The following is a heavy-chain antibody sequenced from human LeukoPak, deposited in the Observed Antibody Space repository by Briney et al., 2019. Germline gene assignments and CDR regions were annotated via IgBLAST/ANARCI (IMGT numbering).Heavy chain of an antibody. D-gene: IGHD3-9*01. CDR1: GGSISSYY. Sequence: PSETLSLTCTVSGGSISSYYWSWLRHPPGKGLEWIGYIYYSGSTNYNPSLKSRVTISVDTSKNQFSLKLSSVTAADTAVYYCARGPPASYYDILTGYGAGFDPWGQGTLVTVSS. CDR2: IYYSGST. J-gene: IGHJ5*02. CDR3: ARGPPASYYDILTGYGAGFDP. V-gene: IGHV4-59*01.